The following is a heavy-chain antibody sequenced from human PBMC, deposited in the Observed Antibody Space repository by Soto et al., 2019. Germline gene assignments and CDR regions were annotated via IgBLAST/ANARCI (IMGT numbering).Heavy chain of an antibody. CDR3: ARAGDYDFWSGYSNDAFDI. Sequence: SETLTLTCTVSSGSMSGYYWNWIRQPPGKGLEWIGYIYYSGSTNYNPSLKSRVTISVDTSKNQFSLKLSSVTAADTAVYYCARAGDYDFWSGYSNDAFDIWGQGTMVTVS. CDR2: IYYSGST. D-gene: IGHD3-3*01. J-gene: IGHJ3*02. V-gene: IGHV4-59*01. CDR1: SGSMSGYY.